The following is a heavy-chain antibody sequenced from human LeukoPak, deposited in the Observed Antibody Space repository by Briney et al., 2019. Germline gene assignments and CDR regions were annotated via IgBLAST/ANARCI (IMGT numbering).Heavy chain of an antibody. J-gene: IGHJ4*02. D-gene: IGHD1-26*01. Sequence: PGGSLRLSCAASGFTFDDYAMHWVRQAPGKGLEWVSGISWNSGSIGYADSVKGRFTISRDNAKNSLYLQMNSLRAEDTALYYCAKATSRGSYYTLLDYWGQGTLVTVSS. CDR2: ISWNSGSI. CDR3: AKATSRGSYYTLLDY. CDR1: GFTFDDYA. V-gene: IGHV3-9*01.